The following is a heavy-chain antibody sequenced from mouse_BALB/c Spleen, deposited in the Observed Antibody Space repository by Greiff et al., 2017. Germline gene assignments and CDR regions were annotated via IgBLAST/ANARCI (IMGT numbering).Heavy chain of an antibody. V-gene: IGHV1-87*01. Sequence: QVHVKQSGAELARPGASVKLSCKASGYTFTSYWMQWVKQRPGQGLEWIGAIYPGDGDTRYTQKFKGKATLTADKSSSTAYMQLSSLASEDSAVYYCARKDRCDGAWFAYWGKGTLVTVSA. D-gene: IGHD2-14*01. CDR1: GYTFTSYW. CDR2: IYPGDGDT. CDR3: ARKDRCDGAWFAY. J-gene: IGHJ3*01.